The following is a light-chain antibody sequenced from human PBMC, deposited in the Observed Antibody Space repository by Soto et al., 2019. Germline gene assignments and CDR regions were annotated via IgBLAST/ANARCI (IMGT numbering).Light chain of an antibody. CDR3: QQRSNWPRT. V-gene: IGKV3D-20*02. CDR1: QSVSSNY. CDR2: GAS. J-gene: IGKJ1*01. Sequence: EVMLTQSPGTLSLSPGERATVSCRASQSVSSNYLAWYQQKSGQAPRLLIYGASNRATGIPDRFSGSGSGTDITLTIRRLEPEDFAVYYCQQRSNWPRTFGQGTKVEIK.